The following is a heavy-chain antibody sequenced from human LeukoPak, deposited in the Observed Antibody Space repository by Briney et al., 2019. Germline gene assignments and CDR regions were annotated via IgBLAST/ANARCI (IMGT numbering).Heavy chain of an antibody. V-gene: IGHV3-23*01. J-gene: IGHJ4*02. CDR3: AKGRLVPAALLDY. Sequence: GGSLRLSCAASGFTFAGYAMSWVRQGPGKGLEWVSDISGGGDTTYYADSVKGRFTISRDNSKNTLYLQMNSLRAEDTAVYYCAKGRLVPAALLDYWGQETLVTVSS. D-gene: IGHD2-2*01. CDR1: GFTFAGYA. CDR2: ISGGGDTT.